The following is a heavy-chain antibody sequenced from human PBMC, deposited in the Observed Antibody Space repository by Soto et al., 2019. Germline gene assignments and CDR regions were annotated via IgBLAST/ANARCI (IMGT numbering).Heavy chain of an antibody. D-gene: IGHD3-3*01. J-gene: IGHJ5*02. V-gene: IGHV4-34*01. CDR3: ARGLYYDFWSGYHNWLDP. CDR2: INHSGST. CDR1: GGSFSGYY. Sequence: SETLSLTCAVYGGSFSGYYWSWIRQPPGKGLEWIGEINHSGSTNYNPSLKSRVTISVDTSKNQFSLKLSSVTAADTAVYYCARGLYYDFWSGYHNWLDPWGQGTLVTVYS.